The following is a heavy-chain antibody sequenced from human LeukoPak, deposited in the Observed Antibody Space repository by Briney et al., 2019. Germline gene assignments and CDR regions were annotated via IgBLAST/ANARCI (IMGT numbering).Heavy chain of an antibody. V-gene: IGHV3-11*04. D-gene: IGHD2/OR15-2a*01. CDR1: GFTFSDYY. CDR2: ISTSGSTT. J-gene: IGHJ4*02. CDR3: ARGWLSTEY. Sequence: PGGSLRLSCAASGFTFSDYYMSWIRQAPGKGLEGVSYISTSGSTTYYADSVRGRFPISRDNAKNALYLQLNSLRAEDTAVYYCARGWLSTEYWGQGTLVTVSS.